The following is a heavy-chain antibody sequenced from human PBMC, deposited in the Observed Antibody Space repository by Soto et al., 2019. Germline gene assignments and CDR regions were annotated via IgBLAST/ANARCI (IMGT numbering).Heavy chain of an antibody. CDR1: GCTMRSYI. CDR2: SSSRGSSI. J-gene: IGHJ4*02. Sequence: GESLRLSCPASGCTMRSYIINWVRHAKGQRLERISYSSSRGSSIDYAASVKGRFTISRDNAKNSLYLQMNSLRAEDTALYYCAREAPYPQGKWLKLDLWGRGTLVTV. CDR3: AREAPYPQGKWLKLDL. V-gene: IGHV3-48*03. D-gene: IGHD5-12*01.